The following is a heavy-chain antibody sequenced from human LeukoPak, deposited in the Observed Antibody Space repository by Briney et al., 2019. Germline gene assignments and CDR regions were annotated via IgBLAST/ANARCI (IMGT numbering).Heavy chain of an antibody. D-gene: IGHD2-15*01. Sequence: KAGESLKISCQASGYNFFTYWIGWVRQMPGKGLEWVAMMYPGNSETKYSPSFQGQVTISVDKSIRTVYLQWSSLKASDTATYYCASPQSGYDNVGEHWGQGTLVTVSS. CDR1: GYNFFTYW. CDR3: ASPQSGYDNVGEH. CDR2: MYPGNSET. V-gene: IGHV5-51*01. J-gene: IGHJ1*01.